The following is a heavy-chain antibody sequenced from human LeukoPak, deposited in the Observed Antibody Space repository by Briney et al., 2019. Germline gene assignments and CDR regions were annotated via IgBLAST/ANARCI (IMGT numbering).Heavy chain of an antibody. D-gene: IGHD3-22*01. J-gene: IGHJ4*02. V-gene: IGHV3-53*01. CDR2: IYSDGST. CDR3: AKDSPYGSSGYYYNY. CDR1: GFTVSSNY. Sequence: GGSLRLSCAASGFTVSSNYMSWVRQAPGKGLEWVSEIYSDGSTYYADSVKGRFTISRDNSKNTLYLQMNSLRAEDTAVYYCAKDSPYGSSGYYYNYWGQGTLVTVSS.